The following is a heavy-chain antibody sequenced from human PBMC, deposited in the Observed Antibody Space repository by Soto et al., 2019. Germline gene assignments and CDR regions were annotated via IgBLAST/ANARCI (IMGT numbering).Heavy chain of an antibody. CDR2: ISAYNGNT. Sequence: QVPLVQSGAEVKKPGASVKVSCKASGYTFTSYGISWVRQAPGQGLEWMGWISAYNGNTNYAQKLQGRVTMTTDTSTSTAYMELRSLRSDDTAVYYCARVVGDILTGYYSPIYYYYYMDVWGKGTTVTVSS. D-gene: IGHD3-9*01. V-gene: IGHV1-18*01. CDR3: ARVVGDILTGYYSPIYYYYYMDV. CDR1: GYTFTSYG. J-gene: IGHJ6*03.